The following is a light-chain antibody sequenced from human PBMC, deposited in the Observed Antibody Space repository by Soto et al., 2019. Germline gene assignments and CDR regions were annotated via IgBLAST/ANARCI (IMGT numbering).Light chain of an antibody. Sequence: NFMLTQPHSVSESPGKTVTISCTRSSGRIASNYVQWYQQRPGSAPTTVIYEDNQRPSGVPDRFSGSIDSSSNSASLTISGLKTEDEADYDCQSYDSSNQGVFGGGTKLTVL. CDR1: SGRIASNY. CDR3: QSYDSSNQGV. J-gene: IGLJ3*02. CDR2: EDN. V-gene: IGLV6-57*03.